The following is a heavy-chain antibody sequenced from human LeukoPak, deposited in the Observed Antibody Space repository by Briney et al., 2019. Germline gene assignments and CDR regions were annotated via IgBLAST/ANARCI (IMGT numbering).Heavy chain of an antibody. CDR3: AKNGHGSGSYYPRTKYYFDY. CDR1: GFTFSSYE. Sequence: PGGSLRLSCAASGFTFSSYEMNWVLQAPGKGLEWVSYISSSGSTIFYADSVKGRFTISRDNSKNTLYLQMNSLRAEDTAVYYCAKNGHGSGSYYPRTKYYFDYWGQGTLVTVSS. D-gene: IGHD3-10*01. CDR2: ISSSGSTI. V-gene: IGHV3-48*03. J-gene: IGHJ4*02.